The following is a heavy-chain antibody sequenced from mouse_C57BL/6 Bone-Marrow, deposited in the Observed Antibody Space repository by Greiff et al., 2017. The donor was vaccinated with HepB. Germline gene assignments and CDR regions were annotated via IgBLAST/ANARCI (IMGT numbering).Heavy chain of an antibody. V-gene: IGHV3-6*01. CDR1: GYSITSGYY. CDR3: AYNYSKRGAMDY. D-gene: IGHD2-1*01. Sequence: ESGPGLVKPSQSLSLTCSVTGYSITSGYYWNWIRQFPGNKLEWMGYISYDGSNNYNPSLKNRISITRDTSKNQFFLKLNSVTTEDTATYYCAYNYSKRGAMDYWGQGTSVTVSS. CDR2: ISYDGSN. J-gene: IGHJ4*01.